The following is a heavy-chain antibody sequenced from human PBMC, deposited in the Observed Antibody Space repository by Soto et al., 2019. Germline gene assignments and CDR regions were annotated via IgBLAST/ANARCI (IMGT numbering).Heavy chain of an antibody. CDR2: IKSKTDGGTT. D-gene: IGHD6-19*01. CDR1: GFTFSNAW. CDR3: AKSPPAVAGYFDY. J-gene: IGHJ4*02. V-gene: IGHV3-15*07. Sequence: GGSLRLSCAASGFTFSNAWMNWVRQAPGKGLEWVGRIKSKTDGGTTDYAAPVKGRFTISRDDSKNTLYLQMNSLRAEDTAVYYCAKSPPAVAGYFDYWGQGTLVTVSS.